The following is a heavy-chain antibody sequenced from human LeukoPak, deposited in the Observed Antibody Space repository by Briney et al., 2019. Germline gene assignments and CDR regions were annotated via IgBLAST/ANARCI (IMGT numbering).Heavy chain of an antibody. J-gene: IGHJ4*02. CDR3: ARVFSGYSSGSQRYDY. CDR2: IIPIFGTA. D-gene: IGHD6-19*01. CDR1: GCTFSSNA. V-gene: IGHV1-69*05. Sequence: SVRVSCKASGCTFSSNAISWVRQAPGQGLEWMGGIIPIFGTANYAQKFQGRVTITTDESTSTAYMELSSLRSEDTAVYYCARVFSGYSSGSQRYDYWGQGTLVTVSS.